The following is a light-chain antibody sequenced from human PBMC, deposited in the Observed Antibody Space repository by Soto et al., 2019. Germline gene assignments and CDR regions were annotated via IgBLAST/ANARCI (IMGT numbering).Light chain of an antibody. J-gene: IGKJ2*01. CDR3: QQYNSSPYN. CDR1: QTISVW. V-gene: IGKV1-5*03. Sequence: DIQMTQSPSTLSAYVGDRVTITCRASQTISVWLAWYQQKPGKAPKILIYKASSLKSGVPSRFSGSGSGTEFTLTISSLQPDDFATYYCQQYNSSPYNFGQGTKLEIK. CDR2: KAS.